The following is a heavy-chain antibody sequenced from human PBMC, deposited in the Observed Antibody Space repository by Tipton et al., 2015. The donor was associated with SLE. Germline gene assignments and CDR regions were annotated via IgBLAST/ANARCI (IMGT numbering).Heavy chain of an antibody. CDR1: GGSISSYY. V-gene: IGHV4-59*01. CDR3: ARGGVLGFHPSAFDI. Sequence: LRLSCTVSGGSISSYYWSWIRQPPGKGLEWTGYIYYSGSTNYSGSTNYNPSLKSRVTISLDTSKNQFSLKLSSVTAADTAVYYCARGGVLGFHPSAFDIWGQGTMVTVSS. J-gene: IGHJ3*02. CDR2: IYYSGSTNYSGST. D-gene: IGHD3-10*01.